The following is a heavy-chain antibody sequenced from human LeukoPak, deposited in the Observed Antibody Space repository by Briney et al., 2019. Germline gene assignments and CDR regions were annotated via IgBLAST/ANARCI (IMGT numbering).Heavy chain of an antibody. V-gene: IGHV3-30*18. Sequence: GGSLRLSCAASGFTFSSYGMHWVRQAPGKGLEWVAVISYDGSNKYYADSVKGRFTISRDNSKNTLYLQMNSLRAEDTAVYYCAKDYAAAGPTFDYWGQGTLVTVSS. CDR2: ISYDGSNK. CDR1: GFTFSSYG. J-gene: IGHJ4*02. D-gene: IGHD6-13*01. CDR3: AKDYAAAGPTFDY.